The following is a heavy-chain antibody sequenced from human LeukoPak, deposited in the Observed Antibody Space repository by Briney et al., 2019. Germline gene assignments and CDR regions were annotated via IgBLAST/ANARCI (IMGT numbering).Heavy chain of an antibody. CDR1: GXAFSRYW. J-gene: IGHJ6*02. CDR2: IKTDGTYT. CDR3: AGEEGGLDV. Sequence: PGGSLRLSCAASGXAFSRYWMHWVRQAPGKGLVWVSRIKTDGTYTSYADSVKGRFTISRDNAKSTLYLQMNALRGEDTAVYYCAGEEGGLDVWGQGTTVTVSS. V-gene: IGHV3-74*01.